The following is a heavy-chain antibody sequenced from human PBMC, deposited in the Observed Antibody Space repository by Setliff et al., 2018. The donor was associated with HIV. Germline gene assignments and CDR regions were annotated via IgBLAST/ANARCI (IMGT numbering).Heavy chain of an antibody. CDR2: VYHSGST. V-gene: IGHV4-38-2*02. J-gene: IGHJ3*02. CDR1: GYSVNSDYL. CDR3: ARGQGCGGGCHYAFEM. Sequence: PSETLSLTCTVSGYSVNSDYLWCWIRQPPGKGLEWIGGVYHSGSTYYNPSLKGRVTTSIDTSKNQFSLKLTSVTAADTAVYYCARGQGCGGGCHYAFEMWGQGTMVTVSS. D-gene: IGHD2-21*02.